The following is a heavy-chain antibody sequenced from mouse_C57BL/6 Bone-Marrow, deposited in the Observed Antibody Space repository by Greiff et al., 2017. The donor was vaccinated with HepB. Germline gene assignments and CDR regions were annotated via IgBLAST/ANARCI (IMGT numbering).Heavy chain of an antibody. Sequence: VQLQQSGPVLVKPGASVKMSCKASGYTFTDYYMNWVKQSHGKSLEWIGVINPYNGGTSYNQKFKGKATLTVDKSSSTAYMELNSLTSEDSAVYYCARDAKVYVYYFDYWGQGTTLTVSS. D-gene: IGHD2-14*01. J-gene: IGHJ2*01. V-gene: IGHV1-19*01. CDR1: GYTFTDYY. CDR2: INPYNGGT. CDR3: ARDAKVYVYYFDY.